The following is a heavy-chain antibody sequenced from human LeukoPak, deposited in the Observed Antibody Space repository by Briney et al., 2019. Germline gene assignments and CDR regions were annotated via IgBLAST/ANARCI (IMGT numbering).Heavy chain of an antibody. Sequence: GGSLRLSCAASGFTFDDFTMHWVRQAQGKGLEWVSLISWDGGSTYYADSVKGRFTISRDNSKNSLYLQMNSLRTEDTALYYCAKDTSIAVAGTSYLDYWGQGTLVTVSS. J-gene: IGHJ4*02. CDR1: GFTFDDFT. D-gene: IGHD6-19*01. CDR3: AKDTSIAVAGTSYLDY. CDR2: ISWDGGST. V-gene: IGHV3-43*01.